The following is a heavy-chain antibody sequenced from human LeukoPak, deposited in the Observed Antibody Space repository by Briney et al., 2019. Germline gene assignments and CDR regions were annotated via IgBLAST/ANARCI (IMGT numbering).Heavy chain of an antibody. V-gene: IGHV3-30*02. CDR3: AKGYGESHFDS. CDR2: IRFDGSNQ. Sequence: GGSLRLSCAASGLTFRSFGMQFVRQAPGKGLEWVAFIRFDGSNQYYTDSVKGRFTISRDNSNNTLFLQMNNLRGDDTAVYLCAKGYGESHFDSWGQGTLVTVSS. CDR1: GLTFRSFG. D-gene: IGHD5-18*01. J-gene: IGHJ4*02.